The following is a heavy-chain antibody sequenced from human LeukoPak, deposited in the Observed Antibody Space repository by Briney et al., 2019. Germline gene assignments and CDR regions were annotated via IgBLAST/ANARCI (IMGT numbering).Heavy chain of an antibody. V-gene: IGHV1-24*01. CDR1: GYTLTELS. Sequence: ASVKVSCKVSGYTLTELSMHWVRQAPGKGLEWMGGFDPEDGETIYAQKFQGRVTMTEDTPTDTAYMELSSLRSDDTAVYYCARAGITGTTPRGAWFDPWGQGTLVTVSS. CDR2: FDPEDGET. J-gene: IGHJ5*02. CDR3: ARAGITGTTPRGAWFDP. D-gene: IGHD1-7*01.